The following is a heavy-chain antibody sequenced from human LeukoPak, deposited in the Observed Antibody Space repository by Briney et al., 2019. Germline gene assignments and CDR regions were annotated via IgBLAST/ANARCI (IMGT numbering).Heavy chain of an antibody. V-gene: IGHV4-30-4*08. D-gene: IGHD3-10*01. Sequence: SETLSLTCTVSGGSISSGDCYWSWIRQPPGKGLEWIGYIYYSGSTYYNPSLKSRVTISVDTSKNQFSLKLSSVTAADTAVYYCARDGPSNYYGSGSYLYWGQGTLVTVSS. CDR3: ARDGPSNYYGSGSYLY. CDR1: GGSISSGDCY. J-gene: IGHJ4*02. CDR2: IYYSGST.